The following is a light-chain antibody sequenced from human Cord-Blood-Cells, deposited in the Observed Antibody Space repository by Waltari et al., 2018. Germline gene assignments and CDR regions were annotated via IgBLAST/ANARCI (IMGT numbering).Light chain of an antibody. J-gene: IGLJ3*02. CDR1: SRDVGSYNL. V-gene: IGLV2-23*01. Sequence: QSALTQPASVSGSPGQSITISCTGTSRDVGSYNLVSWYQQHPGKAPKLMIYEGSKRPSGVSNRFSGSKSGNTASLTISGLQAEDEADYYCCSYAGSSTPWVFGGGTKLTVL. CDR3: CSYAGSSTPWV. CDR2: EGS.